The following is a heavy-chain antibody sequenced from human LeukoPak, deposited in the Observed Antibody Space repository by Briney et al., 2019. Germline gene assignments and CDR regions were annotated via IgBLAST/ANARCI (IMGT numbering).Heavy chain of an antibody. V-gene: IGHV4-59*01. J-gene: IGHJ4*02. CDR1: GGSISSYY. Sequence: SETLSLTCTVSGGSISSYYWSWIRQPPGKGLEWIGYIYYSGSTNYNPSLKSRVTISVDTSKNQFSLKLSSVTAADTAVYYCARDGGRSYGGPFDYWGQGTLVTVSS. CDR3: ARDGGRSYGGPFDY. D-gene: IGHD4-23*01. CDR2: IYYSGST.